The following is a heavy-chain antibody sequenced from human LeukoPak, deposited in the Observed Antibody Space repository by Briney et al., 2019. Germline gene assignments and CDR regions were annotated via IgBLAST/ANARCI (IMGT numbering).Heavy chain of an antibody. V-gene: IGHV4-39*01. Sequence: SETLSLTCTVSGGSISSISYYWGWIRQPPGKGLEWIGSMYHNGSTYYNTSLKSRVTISVDTSKDQFSLKLTSVTAADTAVYYCARPPGIAAAWFDPWGQGTLVTVSS. CDR2: MYHNGST. J-gene: IGHJ5*02. CDR3: ARPPGIAAAWFDP. D-gene: IGHD6-13*01. CDR1: GGSISSISYY.